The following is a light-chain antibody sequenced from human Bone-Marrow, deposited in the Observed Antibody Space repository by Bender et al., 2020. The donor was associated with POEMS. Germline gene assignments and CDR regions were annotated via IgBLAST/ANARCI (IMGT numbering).Light chain of an antibody. J-gene: IGLJ2*01. Sequence: NFMLAQPHAVSESPGKTVTISCTGSSGSIGNNYVQWYQQRPGSAPTILIFEDTDRHSGVPDRFSGSVDRSSNSASLTISGLQTADEATYYCQSYDDNNVVFGGGTKLTVL. CDR1: SGSIGNNY. CDR3: QSYDDNNVV. CDR2: EDT. V-gene: IGLV6-57*02.